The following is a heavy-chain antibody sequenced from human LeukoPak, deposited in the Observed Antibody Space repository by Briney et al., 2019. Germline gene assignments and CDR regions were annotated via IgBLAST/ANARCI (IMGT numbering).Heavy chain of an antibody. D-gene: IGHD3-9*01. V-gene: IGHV7-4-1*01. CDR2: INTNTGNP. J-gene: IGHJ5*02. CDR1: GYTLTSYA. Sequence: ASVKVSCKASGYTLTSYAMNWVRQAPGQGLEWMGWINTNTGNPTYAQGFTGRFVFSLDTSVSTAYLQIGSLKAEDTAVYYCARDNTPAGWLNWFDPWGQGTLVTVSS. CDR3: ARDNTPAGWLNWFDP.